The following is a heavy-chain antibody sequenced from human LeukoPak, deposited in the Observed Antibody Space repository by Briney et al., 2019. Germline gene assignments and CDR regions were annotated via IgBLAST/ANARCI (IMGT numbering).Heavy chain of an antibody. CDR1: GGSISSGGYY. D-gene: IGHD2-15*01. CDR3: ARQSRGVVPSGP. Sequence: SETLSLTCTVSGGSISSGGYYWSWIRQHPGKGLEWIGYIYYSGSTYYNPSLKSRVTISVDTSKNQFSLKLSSVTAADTAVYYCARQSRGVVPSGPWGQGTLVTVSS. CDR2: IYYSGST. J-gene: IGHJ5*02. V-gene: IGHV4-31*03.